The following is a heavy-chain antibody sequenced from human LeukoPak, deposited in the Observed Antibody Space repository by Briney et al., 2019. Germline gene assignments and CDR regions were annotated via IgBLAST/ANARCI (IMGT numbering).Heavy chain of an antibody. CDR2: ISSNTGYT. CDR1: GFTFSDYY. V-gene: IGHV3-11*05. CDR3: ARGLPVSGKTWSFDL. Sequence: GGSLRLSCAAFGFTFSDYYMYWIRQAPGKGLEWVSYISSNTGYTKYADSVKVRFTISRDNAENSLYLQMNSLRAEDTAVYYCARGLPVSGKTWSFDLWGRGTLATVSS. D-gene: IGHD2-8*01. J-gene: IGHJ2*01.